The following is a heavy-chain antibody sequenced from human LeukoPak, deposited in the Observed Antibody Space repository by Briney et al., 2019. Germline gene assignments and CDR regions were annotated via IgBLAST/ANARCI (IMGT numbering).Heavy chain of an antibody. CDR3: ARTQEVGPGEGYFDY. V-gene: IGHV1-18*01. J-gene: IGHJ4*02. CDR2: ISAYNGNT. CDR1: GYTFTSYG. D-gene: IGHD1-26*01. Sequence: ASVKVSCKASGYTFTSYGISWVRQSPGQGLEWMGWISAYNGNTNYAQKLQGRVTMTTDTSTSTAYMELRSLRSDDTAVYYCARTQEVGPGEGYFDYWGQGTLVTVSS.